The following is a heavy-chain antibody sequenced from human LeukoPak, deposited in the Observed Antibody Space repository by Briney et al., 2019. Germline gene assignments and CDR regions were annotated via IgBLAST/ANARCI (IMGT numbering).Heavy chain of an antibody. J-gene: IGHJ4*02. V-gene: IGHV3-21*01. D-gene: IGHD3-22*01. CDR1: GFTFSRYS. Sequence: GSLKLSCAASGFTFSRYSMNWVRQAPGKGLEWVSFSCNSSSYIYYAESVKGRFTISRDNAKNSLYLQMNSLRAEDTAVYYCARDNPPGYYDSSGTYYFDYWGQGTLVTVSS. CDR3: ARDNPPGYYDSSGTYYFDY. CDR2: SCNSSSYI.